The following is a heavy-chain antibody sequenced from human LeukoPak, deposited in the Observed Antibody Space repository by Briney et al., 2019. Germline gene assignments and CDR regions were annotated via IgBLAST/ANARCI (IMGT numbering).Heavy chain of an antibody. CDR3: ARDLRIAAAGTTRWWFDP. V-gene: IGHV1-2*02. CDR2: INPNSGGT. CDR1: GYTVTGYY. D-gene: IGHD6-13*01. J-gene: IGHJ5*02. Sequence: ASVKVSCKASGYTVTGYYLHWVRQAPGQGLEWMGWINPNSGGTNYAQKFQGRVTMTRDTSISTAYMELSRLRSDDTAVYYCARDLRIAAAGTTRWWFDPWGQGTLVTVSS.